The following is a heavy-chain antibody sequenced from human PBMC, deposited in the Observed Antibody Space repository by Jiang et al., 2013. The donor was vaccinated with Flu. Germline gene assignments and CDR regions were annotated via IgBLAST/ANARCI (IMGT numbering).Heavy chain of an antibody. CDR2: ISGSGGST. J-gene: IGHJ4*02. V-gene: IGHV3-23*01. CDR1: GFTFSSYA. D-gene: IGHD2-2*01. Sequence: QLLESGGRLGTALGGPLRLSCAASGFTFSSYAMSWVRQAPGKGLEWVSAISGSGGSTYYADSVKGRFTISRDNSKNTLYLQMNSLRAEDTAVYYCAKDLPPSQIVVVPAAMSIAARPGGDYWGQGTLVTVSS. CDR3: AKDLPPSQIVVVPAAMSIAARPGGDY.